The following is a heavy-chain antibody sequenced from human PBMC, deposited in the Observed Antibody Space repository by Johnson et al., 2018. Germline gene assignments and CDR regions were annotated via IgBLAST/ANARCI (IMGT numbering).Heavy chain of an antibody. V-gene: IGHV4-34*01. D-gene: IGHD1-26*01. J-gene: IGHJ6*03. CDR1: GGSLRGYY. CDR2: INHSGST. Sequence: QVQLVQWGAGLLKPSETLSLTCAVYGGSLRGYYWSWIRQAPGKGLEWIGEINHSGSTNYNPSLKSRVTISVDTSKRHFSLMLSSVTAADTAVYYCARWRSGLYSVLDHYYYIDVWGKGTTVTVSS. CDR3: ARWRSGLYSVLDHYYYIDV.